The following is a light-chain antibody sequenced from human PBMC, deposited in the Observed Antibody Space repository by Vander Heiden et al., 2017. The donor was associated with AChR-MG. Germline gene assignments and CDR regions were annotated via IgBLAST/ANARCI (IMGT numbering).Light chain of an antibody. Sequence: DIQMTQSPSSLSASVGDRVTITCRASQSISNYLNWYQHKPGKAPKLLIYTASNLQSGVPSRFTGNGSGTEFTLTITSLQPEDFATYLCQHSYSSPPFTFGQGTKVEIK. V-gene: IGKV1-39*01. CDR1: QSISNY. CDR2: TAS. CDR3: QHSYSSPPFT. J-gene: IGKJ2*01.